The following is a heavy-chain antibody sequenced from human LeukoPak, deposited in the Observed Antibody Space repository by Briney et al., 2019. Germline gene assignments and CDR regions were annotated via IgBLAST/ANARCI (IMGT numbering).Heavy chain of an antibody. CDR3: AREDDSSGYSLDY. CDR2: ISTDGSST. D-gene: IGHD3-22*01. Sequence: GGSLRLSCAASGFTFSSYWMHWLRQAPGKGLVWVSRISTDGSSTTYADSVKGRFTISRDNGKNTLYLQMNSLRAEDTAVYYCAREDDSSGYSLDYWGQGTLVTVSS. CDR1: GFTFSSYW. J-gene: IGHJ4*02. V-gene: IGHV3-74*01.